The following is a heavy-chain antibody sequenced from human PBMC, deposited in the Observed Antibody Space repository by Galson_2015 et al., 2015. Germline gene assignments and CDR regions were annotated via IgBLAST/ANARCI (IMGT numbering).Heavy chain of an antibody. CDR2: IKQDGSEK. Sequence: SLRLSCAASGFTFSSYWMSWVRQAPGKGLEWVANIKQDGSEKYYVDSVKGRFTISRENAKNSLYLQMNSLRAEDTAVYYCARCQYSGAWYAADYWGQGTLVTVSS. J-gene: IGHJ4*02. V-gene: IGHV3-7*03. D-gene: IGHD6-19*01. CDR1: GFTFSSYW. CDR3: ARCQYSGAWYAADY.